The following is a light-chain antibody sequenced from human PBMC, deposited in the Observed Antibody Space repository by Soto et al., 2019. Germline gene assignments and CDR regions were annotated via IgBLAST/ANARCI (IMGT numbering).Light chain of an antibody. CDR2: KAS. CDR3: QQYNSYPLT. Sequence: DIQMTQSPSTLSASVGDRVTITCRASQSISSWLAWYQQKPGKAPKLLIYKASGLESGVPSRFSGSGSGTEFTLTISSLQPDDLATYYCQQYNSYPLTFGGGTKVEIK. V-gene: IGKV1-5*03. CDR1: QSISSW. J-gene: IGKJ4*01.